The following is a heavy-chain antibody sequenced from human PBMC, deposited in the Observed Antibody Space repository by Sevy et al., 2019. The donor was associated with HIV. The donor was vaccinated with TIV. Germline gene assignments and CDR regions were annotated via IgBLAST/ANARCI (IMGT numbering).Heavy chain of an antibody. CDR2: IGFDGSDK. CDR3: AKNTAAAGVGGFDY. D-gene: IGHD6-13*01. J-gene: IGHJ4*01. Sequence: GESLKISCAASGFTFNYYGVHWVRQAPGKGLEWVAFIGFDGSDKNYADSVKGRFTNSRDNSQNTMYMQMNSLRPDDTAVYYCAKNTAAAGVGGFDYWGHGTLVTVSS. V-gene: IGHV3-30*02. CDR1: GFTFNYYG.